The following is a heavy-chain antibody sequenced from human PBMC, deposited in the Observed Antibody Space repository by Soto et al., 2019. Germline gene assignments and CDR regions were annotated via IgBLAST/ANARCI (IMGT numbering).Heavy chain of an antibody. V-gene: IGHV4-61*01. CDR1: GGSVSSGSYY. D-gene: IGHD3-3*01. Sequence: SETLSLTCTVSGGSVSSGSYYWSWIRQPPGKGLEWIGYIYHSGSTNYNPSLKSRVTISVDTSKNQFSLKLSSVAAADTAVYYCARGEEVAIFGGAHRWTHFDPWGQGTLVTVSS. J-gene: IGHJ5*02. CDR2: IYHSGST. CDR3: ARGEEVAIFGGAHRWTHFDP.